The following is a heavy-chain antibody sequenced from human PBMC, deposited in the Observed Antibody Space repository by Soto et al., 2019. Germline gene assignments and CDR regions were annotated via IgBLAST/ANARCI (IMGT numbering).Heavy chain of an antibody. D-gene: IGHD2-2*01. J-gene: IGHJ4*02. Sequence: ASVKVSCKACGYTFPNYAIHWVRQAPGQRLEWMGWINAGNGDTKYSQNFQGRVTFTRDSSATTAYMELSTLTSEDTAVYYCARRFTGLPPPIFGSWGQGALVTVSS. CDR3: ARRFTGLPPPIFGS. CDR2: INAGNGDT. V-gene: IGHV1-3*01. CDR1: GYTFPNYA.